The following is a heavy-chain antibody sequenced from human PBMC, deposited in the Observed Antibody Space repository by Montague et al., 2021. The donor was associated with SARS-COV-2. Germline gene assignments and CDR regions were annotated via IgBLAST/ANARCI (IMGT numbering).Heavy chain of an antibody. CDR3: TSGSEGNYNVMDV. Sequence: CAISGDSVSSNSATWNWVRQSPSRGLEWLGRTYYRSKWYNDYAVSVRGRVTISPDTSKNQFSLQLNSVTPEDTAIYYCTSGSEGNYNVMDVWGQGTTVTVSS. J-gene: IGHJ6*02. V-gene: IGHV6-1*01. D-gene: IGHD1-1*01. CDR2: TYYRSKWYN. CDR1: GDSVSSNSAT.